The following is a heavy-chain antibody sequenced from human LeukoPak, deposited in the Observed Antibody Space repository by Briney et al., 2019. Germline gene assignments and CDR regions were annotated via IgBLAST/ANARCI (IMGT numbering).Heavy chain of an antibody. J-gene: IGHJ3*02. D-gene: IGHD4-17*01. CDR2: FDPEDGET. CDR1: GYTLTELS. V-gene: IGHV1-24*01. CDR3: ARARYGDGAFDI. Sequence: ASVKVSCKVSGYTLTELSMHWVRQAPGKGLEWMGGFDPEDGETIYAQKFQGRVTITRGTSASTAYMELSSLRSEDTAVYYCARARYGDGAFDIWGQGTMVTVSS.